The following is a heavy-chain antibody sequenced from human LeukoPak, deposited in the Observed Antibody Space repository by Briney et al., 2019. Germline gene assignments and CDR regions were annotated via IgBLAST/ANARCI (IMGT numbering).Heavy chain of an antibody. J-gene: IGHJ4*02. Sequence: SETLSLTCTVSGGSISSSSYYWGWIRPPPGKGLEWIGSIYYSGSTYYNSSHKSRVTISVDTSKNQFSLNLNSVTAADMAVYHCARHYDYFDYWGQGTLVTVPS. CDR2: IYYSGST. CDR3: ARHYDYFDY. D-gene: IGHD4-17*01. V-gene: IGHV4-39*01. CDR1: GGSISSSSYY.